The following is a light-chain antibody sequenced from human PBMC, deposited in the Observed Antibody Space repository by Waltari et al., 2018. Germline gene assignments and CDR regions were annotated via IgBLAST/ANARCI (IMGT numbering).Light chain of an antibody. CDR2: GKN. V-gene: IGLV3-19*01. Sequence: SSELTQDPAVSVALGQTVRITCQGDSFNSYYASWYQQRAGQAPLLVIYGKNKRPSGIPDRFSGSSLGDTSSLTITAARAEDEADYYCSSRDIRGIQLLFGGGTKLTVL. CDR1: SFNSYY. J-gene: IGLJ3*02. CDR3: SSRDIRGIQLL.